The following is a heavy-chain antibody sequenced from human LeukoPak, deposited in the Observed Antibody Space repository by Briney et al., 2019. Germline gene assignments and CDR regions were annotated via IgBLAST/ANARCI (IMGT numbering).Heavy chain of an antibody. CDR1: GSTVNSYV. Sequence: GGSLRLSCAASGSTVNSYVMNWVRQAPGKGLEWISTIGGSGSSTYYADSVKGRFTISRDNSKNTLYLQMNSLRAEDTAVYYCAKGEAHAFWSGYYFDYCGQGSLVTVSS. CDR3: AKGEAHAFWSGYYFDY. CDR2: IGGSGSST. D-gene: IGHD3-3*01. V-gene: IGHV3-23*01. J-gene: IGHJ4*02.